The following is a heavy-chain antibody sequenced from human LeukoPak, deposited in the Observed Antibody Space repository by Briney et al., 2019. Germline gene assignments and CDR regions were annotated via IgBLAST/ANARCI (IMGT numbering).Heavy chain of an antibody. Sequence: PGGSLRLSCAASGFTFSSYTMNWVRQAPGKGLEWVSSISSSSSYIYHADSVKGRFTISRDNAKNSLYLQMNSLRAEDTAVYYCARDKDAVTSYYYGMDVWGQGTTVTVSS. D-gene: IGHD4-17*01. CDR1: GFTFSSYT. CDR2: ISSSSSYI. CDR3: ARDKDAVTSYYYGMDV. V-gene: IGHV3-21*06. J-gene: IGHJ6*02.